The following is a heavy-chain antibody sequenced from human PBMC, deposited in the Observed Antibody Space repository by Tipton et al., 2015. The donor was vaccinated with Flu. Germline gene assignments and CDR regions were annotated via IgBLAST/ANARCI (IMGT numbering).Heavy chain of an antibody. Sequence: QSGAEVKKPGESLKISCKGSGYSFTSYWIGWVRQMPGKGLEWMGIIYPGDSDTRYSPSFQGQVTISADKSISTAYLQWSSLKASDTAMYYCVTQGQDYYDSSGFLDYWGQGTLVTVSS. J-gene: IGHJ4*02. CDR3: VTQGQDYYDSSGFLDY. V-gene: IGHV5-51*03. D-gene: IGHD3-22*01. CDR1: GYSFTSYW. CDR2: IYPGDSDT.